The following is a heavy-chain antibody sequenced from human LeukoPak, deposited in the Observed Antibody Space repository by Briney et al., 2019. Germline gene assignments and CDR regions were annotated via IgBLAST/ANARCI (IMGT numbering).Heavy chain of an antibody. D-gene: IGHD3-22*01. Sequence: PSETLSLICNVSGDSISIFYWSWIRQPAGKGLEWIGRIFTSGYTNYNPSLKSRVSMSVDPSKNQLSLRLTSVTPADTAVYYCGIPNYYDRSTWGQGTLVTVS. CDR3: GIPNYYDRST. CDR2: IFTSGYT. CDR1: GDSISIFY. J-gene: IGHJ4*02. V-gene: IGHV4-4*07.